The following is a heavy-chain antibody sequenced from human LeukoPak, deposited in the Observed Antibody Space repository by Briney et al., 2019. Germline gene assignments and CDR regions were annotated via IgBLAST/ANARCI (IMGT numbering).Heavy chain of an antibody. J-gene: IGHJ4*02. CDR3: ARVRGGILVHDY. CDR1: GGSISSGGYY. CDR2: IYYSGST. Sequence: SETLSLTCTVSGGSISSGGYYWSWIRQHPGKGLEWIGYIYYSGSTYYNPSLKSRVTISVDMSKNQFSLKLSSVTAADTAVYYCARVRGGILVHDYWGQGTLVTVSS. D-gene: IGHD2-15*01. V-gene: IGHV4-31*03.